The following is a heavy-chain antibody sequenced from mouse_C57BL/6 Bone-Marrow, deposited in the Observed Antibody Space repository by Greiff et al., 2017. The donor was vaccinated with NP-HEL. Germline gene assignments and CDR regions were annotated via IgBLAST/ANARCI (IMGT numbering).Heavy chain of an antibody. D-gene: IGHD1-1*01. CDR1: GYTFTSYP. J-gene: IGHJ1*03. CDR3: ARTDYGSSYWYFDV. V-gene: IGHV1-4*01. CDR2: INPSSGYT. Sequence: VMLVESGAELARPGASVKMSCKASGYTFTSYPMHWVKQRPGQGLEWIGYINPSSGYTKYNQKFKDKATLTADKSSSTAYMQLSSLTSEDSAVYYCARTDYGSSYWYFDVWGTGTTVTVSS.